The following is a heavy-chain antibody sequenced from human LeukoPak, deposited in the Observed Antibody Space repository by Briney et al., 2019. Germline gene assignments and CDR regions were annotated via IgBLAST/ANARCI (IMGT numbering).Heavy chain of an antibody. Sequence: PSETLSLTCTVSGYSISSGYYWGWIRQPPGKGLEWIGSIYHSGSTYYNPSLKSRVTISVDTSKNQFSLKLSSVTAADTAVYYCARGSYGGNPNSWGQGTLVTVSS. CDR3: ARGSYGGNPNS. CDR2: IYHSGST. V-gene: IGHV4-38-2*02. D-gene: IGHD4-23*01. J-gene: IGHJ4*02. CDR1: GYSISSGYY.